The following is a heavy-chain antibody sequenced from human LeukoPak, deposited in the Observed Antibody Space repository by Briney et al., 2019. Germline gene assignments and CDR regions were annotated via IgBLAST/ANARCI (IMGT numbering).Heavy chain of an antibody. CDR1: GFTFSSYS. CDR2: IYYSGST. CDR3: ARQLTISDAFDI. V-gene: IGHV4-59*08. J-gene: IGHJ3*02. D-gene: IGHD3-3*01. Sequence: GSLRLSCAASGFTFSSYSMNWVRQAPGKGLEWIGNIYYSGSTYYNPSLKSRVTISVDTSKNQFSLKLSSVTAADTAVYYCARQLTISDAFDIWGQGTMVTVSS.